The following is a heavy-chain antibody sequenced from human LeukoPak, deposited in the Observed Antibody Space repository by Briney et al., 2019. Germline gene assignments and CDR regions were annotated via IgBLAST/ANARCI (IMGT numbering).Heavy chain of an antibody. CDR2: IYTSGST. CDR3: AREIAVAGNIDY. V-gene: IGHV4-4*07. CDR1: GGSISSYY. D-gene: IGHD6-19*01. J-gene: IGHJ4*02. Sequence: SETLSLTCTVSGGSISSYYWSWIRQPAGKGLKWIGRIYTSGSTNYNPSLKSRVTMSVDTAKNQFSLKLSSVTAADTAVYYCAREIAVAGNIDYWGQGTLVTVSS.